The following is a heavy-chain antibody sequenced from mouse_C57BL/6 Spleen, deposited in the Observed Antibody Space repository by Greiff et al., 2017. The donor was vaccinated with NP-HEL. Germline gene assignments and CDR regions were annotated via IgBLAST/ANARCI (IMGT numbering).Heavy chain of an antibody. V-gene: IGHV1-80*01. Sequence: VQVVESGAELVKPGASVKISCKASGYAFSSYWMNWVKQRPGKGLEWIGQIYPGDGDTNYNGKFKGKATLTADKSSSTAYMQLSSLTSEDSAVYFCARKNGYYYFDYWGQGTTLTVSS. J-gene: IGHJ2*01. D-gene: IGHD2-3*01. CDR1: GYAFSSYW. CDR2: IYPGDGDT. CDR3: ARKNGYYYFDY.